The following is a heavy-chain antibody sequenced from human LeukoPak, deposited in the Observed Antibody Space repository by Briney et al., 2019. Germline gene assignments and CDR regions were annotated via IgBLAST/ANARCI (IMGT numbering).Heavy chain of an antibody. CDR1: GYTFNTFD. D-gene: IGHD3-10*01. Sequence: ASVKVSCKASGYTFNTFDINWVRQATGQGPEWMGWVNPYNDKTVYAPKFQGRVSISSNNSINTAYMEFSGLKSDDTAVYYCARGRRLRGVASRPIYYYYYMAVWGGGTTVTVSS. CDR2: VNPYNDKT. V-gene: IGHV1-8*03. CDR3: ARGRRLRGVASRPIYYYYYMAV. J-gene: IGHJ6*03.